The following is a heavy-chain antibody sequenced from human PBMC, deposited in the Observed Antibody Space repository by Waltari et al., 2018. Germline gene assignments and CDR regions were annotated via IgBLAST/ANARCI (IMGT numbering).Heavy chain of an antibody. CDR1: GFTFSGSA. D-gene: IGHD2-15*01. V-gene: IGHV3-73*01. CDR3: TSGYCSGGSCYGY. Sequence: EVQLVESGGGLVQPGGSLNLSCAASGFTFSGSAWPWVRQASGKGLEWVGRISNKANSDATAYAASVKGRFTISRDDSKNTAYLQMNSLKTEDTAVYYCTSGYCSGGSCYGYWGQGTLVTVSS. J-gene: IGHJ4*02. CDR2: ISNKANSDAT.